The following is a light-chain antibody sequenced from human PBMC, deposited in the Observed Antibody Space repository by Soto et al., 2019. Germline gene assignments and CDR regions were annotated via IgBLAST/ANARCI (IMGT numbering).Light chain of an antibody. V-gene: IGKV3-15*01. Sequence: EIVLTQSPGILSLSPGERATLSCRASQTVTRNYIAWYQQKPGQPPRLLIYDTSTRATGVPTRFSGSRSGAEFTLTINSLQSEDFAVYYCQPYNNWPLTFGGGTKVEIK. CDR3: QPYNNWPLT. CDR2: DTS. J-gene: IGKJ4*01. CDR1: QTVTRN.